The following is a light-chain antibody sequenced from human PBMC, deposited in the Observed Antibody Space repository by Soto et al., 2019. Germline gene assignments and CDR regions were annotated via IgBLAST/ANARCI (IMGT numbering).Light chain of an antibody. Sequence: PGERATLSCRASQSVSSTFLAWYQQKPGQPPRLLIYGASTRGTGIPDRFSGSGSGTDFTLTISRLEPEDFAVYYXXXXXXSPPLTFGGGTKVEIK. J-gene: IGKJ4*01. CDR3: XXXXXSPPLT. CDR1: QSVSSTF. CDR2: GAS. V-gene: IGKV3-20*01.